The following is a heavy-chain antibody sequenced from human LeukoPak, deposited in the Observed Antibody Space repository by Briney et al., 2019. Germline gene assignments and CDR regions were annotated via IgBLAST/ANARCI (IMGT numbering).Heavy chain of an antibody. D-gene: IGHD3-22*01. Sequence: SVKVSCKASGFTFTSSAVQWVRQARGQRLEWIGWIAVGSGNTNYAQKFQERVTITRDMSTSLVYMELSSLRSEDTAVYYCAAEAAYYYDSRDAFDVWGQGTMVTVSS. CDR3: AAEAAYYYDSRDAFDV. CDR1: GFTFTSSA. CDR2: IAVGSGNT. V-gene: IGHV1-58*01. J-gene: IGHJ3*01.